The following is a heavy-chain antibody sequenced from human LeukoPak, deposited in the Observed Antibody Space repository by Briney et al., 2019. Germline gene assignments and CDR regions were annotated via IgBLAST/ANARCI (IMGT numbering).Heavy chain of an antibody. CDR2: ISSSSSYI. J-gene: IGHJ4*02. CDR1: GFTFSSYS. Sequence: GGSLRLSCAASGFTFSSYSMNWVRQAPGKGLEWVSSISSSSSYIYYADSVKGRFTISRDNAKNSLYLQMNSLRAEDTAVYYCARYDILTGYVFDYWGQGTLVTVSS. D-gene: IGHD3-9*01. CDR3: ARYDILTGYVFDY. V-gene: IGHV3-21*01.